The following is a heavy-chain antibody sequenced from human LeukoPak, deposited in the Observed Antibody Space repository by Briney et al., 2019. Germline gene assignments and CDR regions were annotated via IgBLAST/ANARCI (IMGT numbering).Heavy chain of an antibody. V-gene: IGHV1-2*02. D-gene: IGHD1-26*01. J-gene: IGHJ4*02. CDR3: ARDMRSGRPAED. Sequence: ASVKVYCKASGYTFTGYYTHWVRQAPGQGLKWMGWINPNSGGTNYAQKFQGRVTMTRDTSISTAYMELSRLRSDDTAVYYCARDMRSGRPAEDWGQGTLVTVSS. CDR1: GYTFTGYY. CDR2: INPNSGGT.